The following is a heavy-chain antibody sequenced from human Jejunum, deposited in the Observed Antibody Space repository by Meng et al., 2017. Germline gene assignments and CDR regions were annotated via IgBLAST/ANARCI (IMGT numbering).Heavy chain of an antibody. CDR2: IYSGGST. CDR3: ARIGTYYDILTGYTPGYFDS. J-gene: IGHJ4*02. Sequence: GESLKISCAASGFTVSSNYMSWVRQAPGKGLEWVSLIYSGGSTYYADSVKGRFTISRDSSKNTVNLQMNSLRVDDTAVYYCARIGTYYDILTGYTPGYFDSWGQGTPVTVSS. D-gene: IGHD3-9*01. V-gene: IGHV3-66*02. CDR1: GFTVSSNY.